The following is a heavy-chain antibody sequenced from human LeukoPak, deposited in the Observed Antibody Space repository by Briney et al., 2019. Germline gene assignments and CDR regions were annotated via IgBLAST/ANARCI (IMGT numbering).Heavy chain of an antibody. J-gene: IGHJ4*02. CDR1: GFTFSSYS. V-gene: IGHV3-21*01. CDR2: ISSSSSYI. Sequence: GRSLRLSCAASGFTFSSYSMNWVRQAPGKGLEWVSSISSSSSYIYYADSVKGRFTISRDNAKNSLYLQMNSLRAEDTAVYYCARGSVGIVVVPAATNFDYWGQGTLVTVSS. CDR3: ARGSVGIVVVPAATNFDY. D-gene: IGHD2-2*01.